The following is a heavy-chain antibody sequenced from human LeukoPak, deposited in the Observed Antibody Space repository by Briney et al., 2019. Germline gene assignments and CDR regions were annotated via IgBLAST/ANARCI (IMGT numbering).Heavy chain of an antibody. V-gene: IGHV3-23*01. D-gene: IGHD6-13*01. Sequence: GGSLRLSCAASGFTFSSYAMSWVRQAPGKGLEWVSAISGSGGSTYYADSVKGRFTIPRDNSKNTLYLQMNSLRAEDTAVYYCAARSAAGLFDYWGQGTLVTVSS. J-gene: IGHJ4*02. CDR3: AARSAAGLFDY. CDR2: ISGSGGST. CDR1: GFTFSSYA.